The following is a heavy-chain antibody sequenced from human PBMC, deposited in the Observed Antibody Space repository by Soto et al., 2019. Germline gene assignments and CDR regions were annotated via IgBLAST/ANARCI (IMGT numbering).Heavy chain of an antibody. Sequence: SETLSLTCTVSGDNSGVYYWTWMRQPPGKGLEWIGYIYYSGSTNYNPSLKSRVTISVDTSKNQFSLKLSSVTAADTAVYYCARRYGSAFDIWGQGTMVTVSS. CDR1: GDNSGVYY. CDR2: IYYSGST. V-gene: IGHV4-61*08. D-gene: IGHD3-10*01. CDR3: ARRYGSAFDI. J-gene: IGHJ3*02.